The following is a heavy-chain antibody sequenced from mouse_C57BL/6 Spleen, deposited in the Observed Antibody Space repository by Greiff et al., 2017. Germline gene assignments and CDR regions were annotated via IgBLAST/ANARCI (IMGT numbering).Heavy chain of an antibody. CDR3: ARVPDGYLYAMDY. CDR2: INYDGSST. V-gene: IGHV5-16*01. D-gene: IGHD2-3*01. Sequence: DVKLVESEGGLVQPGSSMKLSCTASGFTFSDYYMAWVRQVPEKGLEWVANINYDGSSTYYLDSLKSRFIISRDNAKNILYLQMSSLKSEDTATYYCARVPDGYLYAMDYWGQGTSVTVSS. CDR1: GFTFSDYY. J-gene: IGHJ4*01.